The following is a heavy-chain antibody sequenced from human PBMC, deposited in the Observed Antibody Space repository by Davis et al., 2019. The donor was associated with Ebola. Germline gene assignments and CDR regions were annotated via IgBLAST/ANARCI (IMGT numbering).Heavy chain of an antibody. V-gene: IGHV3-30*03. CDR2: ISFDGSKK. J-gene: IGHJ4*02. CDR1: GFTFSSHS. CDR3: ATDYSGVCSGGSCYSAHFDY. Sequence: GESLKISCAASGFTFSSHSMNCVRQAPGQGLEWVAVISFDGSKKYYADSVKGRFTISRDNPKNTLHLQMSSLGAEDTAVYFCATDYSGVCSGGSCYSAHFDYWGQGTLVTVSS. D-gene: IGHD2-15*01.